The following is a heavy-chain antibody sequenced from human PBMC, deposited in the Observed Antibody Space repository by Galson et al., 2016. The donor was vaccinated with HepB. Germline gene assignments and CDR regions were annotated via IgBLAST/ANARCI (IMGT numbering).Heavy chain of an antibody. Sequence: SLRLSCAASGFTFGNSGMHWVRQAPGKGLEWVAVVSYDGSKKDYVDSVKGRFTISRDNSKNTLYLQMNSLRAEDTAVYYCTKDQYSATCSNAHIEHWGQGILVTVSS. V-gene: IGHV3-30*18. J-gene: IGHJ4*02. D-gene: IGHD1-26*01. CDR3: TKDQYSATCSNAHIEH. CDR2: VSYDGSKK. CDR1: GFTFGNSG.